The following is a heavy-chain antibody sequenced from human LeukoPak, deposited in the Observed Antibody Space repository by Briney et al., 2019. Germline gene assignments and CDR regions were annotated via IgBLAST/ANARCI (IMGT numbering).Heavy chain of an antibody. J-gene: IGHJ6*03. Sequence: GSVKVSCKASGYTFTSYAMNWVRQAPGQGLEWMGWINTNTGNPTYAQGFTGRFVFSLDTSVSTAYLQISSLKAEGTAVYYCARAPSYSSSWYSGFNYYYYMDVWGKGTTVTVSS. CDR3: ARAPSYSSSWYSGFNYYYYMDV. D-gene: IGHD6-13*01. CDR2: INTNTGNP. CDR1: GYTFTSYA. V-gene: IGHV7-4-1*02.